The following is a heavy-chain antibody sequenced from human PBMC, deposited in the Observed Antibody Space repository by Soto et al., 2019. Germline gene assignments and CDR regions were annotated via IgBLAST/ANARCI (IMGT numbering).Heavy chain of an antibody. CDR2: IWYDGSNK. V-gene: IGHV3-33*01. CDR1: GFTFSSYG. D-gene: IGHD6-6*01. CDR3: ARAAIAARPKNPGHYFDY. Sequence: QVQLVESGGGVVQPGRSLRLSCAASGFTFSSYGMHWVRQAPGKGLEWVAVIWYDGSNKYYADSVKGRFTISRDNSKNTLYLQMNSLRAEDMAVYYCARAAIAARPKNPGHYFDYWGQGTLVTVSS. J-gene: IGHJ4*02.